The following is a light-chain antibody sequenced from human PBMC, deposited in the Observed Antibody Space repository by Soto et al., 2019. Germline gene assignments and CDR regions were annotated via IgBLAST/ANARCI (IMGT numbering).Light chain of an antibody. CDR2: GAS. CDR1: QSINSRY. CDR3: HQFGSSSGFT. V-gene: IGKV3-20*01. Sequence: EIVLTQSPGTLSLSPGERATLSCRASQSINSRYLAWYQQKPGQAPRLLIYGASSRATGIPDRFSGSGSGTDFTLTISRLEPEDFAVYYCHQFGSSSGFTFGPGTKVYIK. J-gene: IGKJ3*01.